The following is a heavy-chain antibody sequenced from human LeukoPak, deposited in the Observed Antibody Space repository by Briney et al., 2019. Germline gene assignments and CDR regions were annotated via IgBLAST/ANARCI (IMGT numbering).Heavy chain of an antibody. CDR3: ARVRGSYAVDY. CDR2: ISSSSSQT. CDR1: GFTFSDYY. D-gene: IGHD1-26*01. J-gene: IGHJ4*02. V-gene: IGHV3-11*06. Sequence: GGSLRLSCAASGFTFSDYYMSWVRQAPGKGLEWVSYISSSSSQTNYADSVKGRFTISRDNAKNSPYLQMSSLRAEDTAVYYCARVRGSYAVDYWGQGALVTVSS.